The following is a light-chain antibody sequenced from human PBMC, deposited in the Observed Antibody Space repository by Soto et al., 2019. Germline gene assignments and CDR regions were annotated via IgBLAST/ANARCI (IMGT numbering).Light chain of an antibody. V-gene: IGKV3-15*01. CDR2: GAS. CDR1: QSVSSN. CDR3: LQCGASWT. J-gene: IGKJ1*01. Sequence: EIVMAQSPATLSVSPGERATLSCRASQSVSSNLAWYQQKPGQAPRLVIYGASTRATGIPARFSGSGSGTEFTLTINSLQSEDFAVYYCLQCGASWTFGQGTKVDIK.